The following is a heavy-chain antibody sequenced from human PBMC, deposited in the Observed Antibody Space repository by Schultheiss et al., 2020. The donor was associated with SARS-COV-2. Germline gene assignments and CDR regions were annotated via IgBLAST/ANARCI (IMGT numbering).Heavy chain of an antibody. CDR2: IYYSGST. J-gene: IGHJ4*02. V-gene: IGHV4-59*01. CDR1: GGSISSYY. Sequence: QTLSLTCTVSGGSISSYYWSWIRQPPGKGLEWIGYIYYSGSTNYNPSLKSRVTISVDTSKNQFSLKLSSVTAADTAVYYCARAQFSGSYYFSTGAYYFDYWGQGTLVTVSS. CDR3: ARAQFSGSYYFSTGAYYFDY. D-gene: IGHD1-26*01.